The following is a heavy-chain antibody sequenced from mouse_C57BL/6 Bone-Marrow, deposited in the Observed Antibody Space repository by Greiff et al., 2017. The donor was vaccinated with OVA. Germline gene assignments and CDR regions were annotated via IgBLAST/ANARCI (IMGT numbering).Heavy chain of an antibody. J-gene: IGHJ1*03. CDR1: GYTFTSYW. V-gene: IGHV1-59*01. Sequence: QVQLQQPGAELVRPGTSVKLSCKASGYTFTSYWMHWVKQRPGQGLEWIGVIDPSDSYTNYNQKFKGKATLTVDTSSSTAYMQLSSLTSKDSAVYYCARGGSSYVYFDVWGTGTTVTVSS. CDR2: IDPSDSYT. D-gene: IGHD1-1*01. CDR3: ARGGSSYVYFDV.